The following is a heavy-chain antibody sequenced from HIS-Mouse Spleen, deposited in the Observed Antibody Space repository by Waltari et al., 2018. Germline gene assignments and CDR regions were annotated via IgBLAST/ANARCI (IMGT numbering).Heavy chain of an antibody. CDR3: AREGDSGSYFDY. J-gene: IGHJ4*02. CDR2: IKQDGSEK. Sequence: EVQLVESGGGLVQPGGSLRLSCAASGFTFSSYWMSWVRQAPGKGLGWVANIKQDGSEKYYVDSGKGRFTISRDNAKNSLYLQMNSLRAEDTAVYYCAREGDSGSYFDYWGQGTLVTVSS. V-gene: IGHV3-7*01. CDR1: GFTFSSYW. D-gene: IGHD1-26*01.